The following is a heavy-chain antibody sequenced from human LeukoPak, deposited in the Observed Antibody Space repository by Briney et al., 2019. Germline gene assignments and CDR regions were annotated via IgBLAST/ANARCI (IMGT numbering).Heavy chain of an antibody. CDR2: SSSISSYI. CDR1: GFTFTTYS. J-gene: IGHJ4*02. CDR3: AKGGYYDGSGYYYGGRDFDY. Sequence: NPGGPLRLSCAASGFTFTTYSMNWVRQAPGKGLEWVSSSSSISSYIYYADSVKGRFTISRDNAKNSLYLQMNSLRAEDTAVYYCAKGGYYDGSGYYYGGRDFDYWGQGTLVTVSS. D-gene: IGHD3-22*01. V-gene: IGHV3-21*01.